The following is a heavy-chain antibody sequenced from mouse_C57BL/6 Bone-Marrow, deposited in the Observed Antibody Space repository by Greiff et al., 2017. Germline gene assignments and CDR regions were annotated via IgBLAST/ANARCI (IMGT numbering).Heavy chain of an antibody. CDR2: INPNYGTT. J-gene: IGHJ1*03. V-gene: IGHV1-39*01. CDR3: ARGGYYGSAHWYFDV. D-gene: IGHD1-1*01. Sequence: VQLQQSGPELVKPGASVKISCKASGYSFTDYNMHWVKQSNGKSLEWIGVINPNYGTTSYNQKFKGKATLTVDQSSSTAYLQLNSLTSEDSAVYYCARGGYYGSAHWYFDVWGRGTTVTVSS. CDR1: GYSFTDYN.